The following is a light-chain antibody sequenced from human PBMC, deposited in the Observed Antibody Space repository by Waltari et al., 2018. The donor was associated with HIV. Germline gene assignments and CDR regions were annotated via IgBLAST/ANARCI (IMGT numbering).Light chain of an antibody. Sequence: QSVLTQPPSVSEAPRQRVTIPCSGSSSTIGNNAVNWYQQLPGKAPKLLIYYDDLLPSGVSDRFSGSKSGTSASLAISGLQSEDEADYYCAAWDDSLNRVLFGGGTKLTVL. J-gene: IGLJ2*01. CDR2: YDD. CDR1: SSTIGNNA. CDR3: AAWDDSLNRVL. V-gene: IGLV1-36*01.